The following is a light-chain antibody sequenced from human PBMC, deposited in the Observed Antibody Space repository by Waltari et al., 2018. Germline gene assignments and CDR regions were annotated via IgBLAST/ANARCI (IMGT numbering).Light chain of an antibody. J-gene: IGKJ4*01. CDR3: QQYQGT. CDR2: GAS. Sequence: EIVLTQSPGTLSLSPGERAPLSCRASQSVSSSYLAWYQQKPGQAPRLLIYGASSRATGIPDRFSGSGSGTDFTLTISRLEPEDFAVYYCQQYQGTFGGGTKVEIK. V-gene: IGKV3-20*01. CDR1: QSVSSSY.